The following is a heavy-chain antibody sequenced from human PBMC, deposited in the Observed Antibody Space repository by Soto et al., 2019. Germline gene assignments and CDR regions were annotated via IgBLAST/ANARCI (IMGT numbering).Heavy chain of an antibody. D-gene: IGHD2-2*01. CDR1: GFTFNTFG. J-gene: IGHJ4*02. CDR3: AKSPNFYCSSYHCYKYYFDY. V-gene: IGHV3-30*18. Sequence: QEHLVESGGGVVLPGRSLRLSCAASGFTFNTFGMHWVRQAPGKGLEWVAVISYDGSDKYHSDSVRGRFTISRDNSMNTLYLQMNSLRTEDTAVSYCAKSPNFYCSSYHCYKYYFDYWGQGTLVTVSS. CDR2: ISYDGSDK.